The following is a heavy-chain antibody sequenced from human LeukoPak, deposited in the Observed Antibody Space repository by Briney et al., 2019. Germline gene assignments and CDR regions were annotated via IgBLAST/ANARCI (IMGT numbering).Heavy chain of an antibody. CDR3: ARFSSGSNWFDA. CDR2: MSYRGNT. CDR1: GGSISSQF. J-gene: IGHJ5*02. Sequence: PSETLSLTCTVSGGSISSQFWSWVRQPPGKGLEYIGYMSYRGNTNYNPSLKSRVTISLDTSKNQFSLKLSSLTAADTAVYYCARFSSGSNWFDAWGQGTLVTVSS. V-gene: IGHV4-59*11.